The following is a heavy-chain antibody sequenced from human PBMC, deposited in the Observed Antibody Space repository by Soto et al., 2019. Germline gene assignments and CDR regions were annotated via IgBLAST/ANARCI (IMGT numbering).Heavy chain of an antibody. Sequence: PSETLSLTCTVSGGSISSGGYYWSWIRQHPGKGLEWIGYIYYSGSTYYNPSLKSRVTISVDTSKNQFSLKLSSVTAADTAVYYCARDRSGYEIDYWGQGTLVTVSS. CDR3: ARDRSGYEIDY. CDR2: IYYSGST. V-gene: IGHV4-31*03. D-gene: IGHD5-12*01. CDR1: GGSISSGGYY. J-gene: IGHJ4*02.